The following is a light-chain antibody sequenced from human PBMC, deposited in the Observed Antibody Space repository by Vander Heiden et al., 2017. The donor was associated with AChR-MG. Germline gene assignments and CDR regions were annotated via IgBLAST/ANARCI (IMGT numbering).Light chain of an antibody. CDR3: AVWDDSLNGV. J-gene: IGLJ2*01. V-gene: IGLV1-44*01. Sequence: QSVLTQTPSASGTPGQSIAISCSGSTSNIGSHYVYWYQQLPGTAPKLLIFNTYQRPSGVPDRFSASKSGTSASLAISGLQSDDEADYYCAVWDDSLNGVFGGGTKLTVL. CDR2: NTY. CDR1: TSNIGSHY.